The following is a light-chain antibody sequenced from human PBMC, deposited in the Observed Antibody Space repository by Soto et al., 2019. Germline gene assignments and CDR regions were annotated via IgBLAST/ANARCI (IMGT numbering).Light chain of an antibody. CDR1: QAISSY. V-gene: IGKV1-9*01. CDR2: AAS. CDR3: QQLNSFPIT. Sequence: DIQSTQSRSFVSGYAADRVVMTCRASQAISSYLAWYQQKPGRAPKLLIYAASTLQSGVPSRFSGSGSGTEFTLTITSLQPEDFATYYCQQLNSFPITFGQGTRLEIK. J-gene: IGKJ5*01.